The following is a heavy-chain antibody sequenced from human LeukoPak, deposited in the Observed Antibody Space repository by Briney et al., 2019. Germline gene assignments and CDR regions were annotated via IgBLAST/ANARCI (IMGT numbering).Heavy chain of an antibody. CDR3: ARSKVGYSYGFSRPKQNFDY. D-gene: IGHD5-18*01. CDR2: IYYSGST. J-gene: IGHJ4*02. CDR1: GGSISSSSYY. V-gene: IGHV4-39*07. Sequence: PSETLSLTCTVSGGSISSSSYYWGWIRQPPGKGLEWIGSIYYSGSTYYNPSLKSRVTISVDTSKNQFSLKMSSVTAADTAVYYCARSKVGYSYGFSRPKQNFDYWGQGNPGHRLL.